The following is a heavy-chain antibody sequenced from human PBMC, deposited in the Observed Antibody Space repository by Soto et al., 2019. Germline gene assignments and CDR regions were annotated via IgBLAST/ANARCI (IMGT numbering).Heavy chain of an antibody. CDR1: GGTFSSYT. V-gene: IGHV1-69*02. D-gene: IGHD2-15*01. J-gene: IGHJ4*02. CDR3: ARVCSGGSCFPGIDY. CDR2: IIPILGIA. Sequence: QVQLVQSGAEVKKPGSSVKVSCKASGGTFSSYTISWVRQAPGQGLEWMGRIIPILGIANYAQKFQCRVTITADKSTSTAYIELSSLRSEDTAVYYCARVCSGGSCFPGIDYWGQGTLVTVSS.